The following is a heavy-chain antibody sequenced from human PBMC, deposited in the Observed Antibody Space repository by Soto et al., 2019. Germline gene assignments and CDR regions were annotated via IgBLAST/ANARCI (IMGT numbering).Heavy chain of an antibody. CDR3: AHSLIPPRGTAFDY. CDR2: IYWDDDK. Sequence: QITLKESGPTLVKPTQTLTLTCTFSGFSLSTSGVGVGWIRQPPGKALEWLALIYWDDDKRYSPSLKNRLTITKDTSKNQVVHTMTNIDPVDTATYYCAHSLIPPRGTAFDYWGQGTLVTVSS. D-gene: IGHD1-1*01. V-gene: IGHV2-5*02. J-gene: IGHJ4*02. CDR1: GFSLSTSGVG.